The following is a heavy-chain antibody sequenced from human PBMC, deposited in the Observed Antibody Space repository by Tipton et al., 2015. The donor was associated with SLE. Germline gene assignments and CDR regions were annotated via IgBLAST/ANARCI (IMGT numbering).Heavy chain of an antibody. V-gene: IGHV4-61*09. CDR2: MFSSGTT. Sequence: TLSLTCIVSGGSFSSGSYHWSWIRQPAGKGLEWIGQMFSSGTTNYNPSLKSRVTVSVDTSKSQFSLKLTSVTAADTAVYYCAKGSGWYKDWGQGMLVTVSS. J-gene: IGHJ4*02. CDR1: GGSFSSGSYH. D-gene: IGHD6-19*01. CDR3: AKGSGWYKD.